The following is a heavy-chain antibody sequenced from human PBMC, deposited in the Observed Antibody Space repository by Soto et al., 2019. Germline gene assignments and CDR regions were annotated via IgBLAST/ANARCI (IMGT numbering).Heavy chain of an antibody. CDR2: IYYGGRT. CDR3: ARVAGNNYYFWSGGYYYYYYGMDV. D-gene: IGHD3-3*01. V-gene: IGHV4-39*07. J-gene: IGHJ6*02. CDR1: GVSVSTNTQY. Sequence: PSETLSLTCTVSGVSVSTNTQYWGWIRQSPGKGLEWIGSIYYGGRTYYNPSLKSRVTISVDTSQNQFSLKLSSVTAADTAVYYCARVAGNNYYFWSGGYYYYYYGMDVWGQGTTVTVSS.